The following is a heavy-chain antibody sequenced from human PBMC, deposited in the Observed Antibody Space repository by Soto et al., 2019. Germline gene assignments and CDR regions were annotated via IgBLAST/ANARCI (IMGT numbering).Heavy chain of an antibody. CDR2: IYTAGGT. CDR1: GFTVSNTY. Sequence: VQLVETGGGLIQPGGSLRLSCAASGFTVSNTYMTWVRQPPGKGLECVSVIYTAGGTNYADSVKGRFIISRDNSKNTLYLQMNSLRAEDTVVYYCARALPVAKGGFDPWGQGTLVTVSS. D-gene: IGHD2-2*01. V-gene: IGHV3-53*02. J-gene: IGHJ5*02. CDR3: ARALPVAKGGFDP.